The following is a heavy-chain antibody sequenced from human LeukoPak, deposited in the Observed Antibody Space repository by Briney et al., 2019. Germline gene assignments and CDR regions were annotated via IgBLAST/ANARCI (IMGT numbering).Heavy chain of an antibody. CDR3: AKDRIPSEVGATDY. D-gene: IGHD1-26*01. J-gene: IGHJ4*02. CDR1: GFTFSSYG. CDR2: ISYDGSNK. Sequence: PGGSLRLSCATSGFTFSSYGMHWVRQAPGKGLEWVAVISYDGSNKYYADSVKGRFTISRDNSKNTLYLQMSSLRAEDTAVYYCAKDRIPSEVGATDYWGQGTLVAVSS. V-gene: IGHV3-30*18.